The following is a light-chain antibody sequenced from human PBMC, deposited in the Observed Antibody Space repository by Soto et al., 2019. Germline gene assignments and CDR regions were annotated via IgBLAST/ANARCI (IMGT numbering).Light chain of an antibody. CDR1: QSVSNY. CDR2: DAS. V-gene: IGKV3-11*01. Sequence: EIVLTQSPATLSLSPGERATLSCRASQSVSNYLAWFQQKPGQAPRLLIYDASNRATGIPARFSGSGSGTDFSLTISSLEPEDFAVYYCQQRSSWPLLTFVGGTKVQL. J-gene: IGKJ4*02. CDR3: QQRSSWPLLT.